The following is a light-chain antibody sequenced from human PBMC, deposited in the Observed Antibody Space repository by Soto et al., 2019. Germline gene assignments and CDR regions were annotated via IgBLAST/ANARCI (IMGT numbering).Light chain of an antibody. CDR3: QSYDRSLSGSGL. J-gene: IGLJ1*01. CDR2: GNS. Sequence: QSVLTQPPSVSGAPGQRVTISCTGSSSNIGAGYDVHWYQQLPGTAPKLLIYGNSNRPSGFPDRFSGSKSGTSASLSITGRQAEDEADYYCQSYDRSLSGSGLFGTGTKLTVL. CDR1: SSNIGAGYD. V-gene: IGLV1-40*01.